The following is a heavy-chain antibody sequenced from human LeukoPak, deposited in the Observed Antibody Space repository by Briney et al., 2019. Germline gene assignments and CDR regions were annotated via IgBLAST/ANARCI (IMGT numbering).Heavy chain of an antibody. CDR1: GGSISSSSYY. CDR2: MYYSGST. Sequence: SETLSLTCTVSGGSISSSSYYWGWIRQPPGKGLEWIGNMYYSGSTYYNPSLKSRVTISVDTSKNQFSLKLSSVTAADTAVYYCARVHFDLLFDYWGQGTLVTVSS. D-gene: IGHD3-9*01. V-gene: IGHV4-39*07. CDR3: ARVHFDLLFDY. J-gene: IGHJ4*02.